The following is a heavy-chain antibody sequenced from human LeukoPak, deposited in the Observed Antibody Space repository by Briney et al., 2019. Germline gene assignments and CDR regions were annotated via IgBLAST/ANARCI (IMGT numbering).Heavy chain of an antibody. Sequence: GGALRLSCAGSRVTFRKYAMSWVRQAPGKGMEWVSAISGSGGSTYYADSVKGRFTISRDNSKNTLYLQMNSLRAEDTAVYYCAKAIAAAGIFAFDIWGQRTMVTVSS. J-gene: IGHJ3*02. D-gene: IGHD6-13*01. CDR1: RVTFRKYA. CDR3: AKAIAAAGIFAFDI. V-gene: IGHV3-23*01. CDR2: ISGSGGST.